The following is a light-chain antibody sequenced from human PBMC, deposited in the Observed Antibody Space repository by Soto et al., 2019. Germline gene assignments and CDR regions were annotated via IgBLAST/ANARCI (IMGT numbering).Light chain of an antibody. CDR2: DAS. V-gene: IGKV1-5*01. CDR3: QQYNSYQYT. Sequence: DLQMTQSPSTLSASVGDRVTITCRASPSISSWLAWYQQKPGKAPKLLIYDASSLESGVPSRFSGSVSGTEFTLTISSLQPDDFATYYCQQYNSYQYTFGQGTKLEIK. CDR1: PSISSW. J-gene: IGKJ2*01.